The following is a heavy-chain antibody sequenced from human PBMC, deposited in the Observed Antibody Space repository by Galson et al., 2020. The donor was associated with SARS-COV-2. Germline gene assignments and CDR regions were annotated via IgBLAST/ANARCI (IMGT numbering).Heavy chain of an antibody. D-gene: IGHD5-18*01. CDR3: ARGDGYGSPFDY. CDR1: GFTFSTYA. J-gene: IGHJ4*01. Sequence: GESLKISCAASGFTFSTYAMHWVRQAPGKGLEWVAIISFDGANKYYADSVKGRFTISRDNSKNTLYLQMNSLRAEDTAVCYCARGDGYGSPFDYWGHGTLVTVSS. V-gene: IGHV3-30-3*01. CDR2: ISFDGANK.